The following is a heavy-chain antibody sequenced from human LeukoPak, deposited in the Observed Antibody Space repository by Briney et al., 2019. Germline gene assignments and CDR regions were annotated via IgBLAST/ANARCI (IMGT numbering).Heavy chain of an antibody. CDR3: ARNGTVTVAGTKFNYFDY. Sequence: SETLSLTCTVSGGSIISSTSYWVWIRQPPGKGLEWIGSVYHSGSTHYNPSLKSRVTISVDTSKNQFPLRLSSVTAADTAVYYCARNGTVTVAGTKFNYFDYWGQGTLVTVSS. V-gene: IGHV4-39*01. CDR1: GGSIISSTSY. D-gene: IGHD6-19*01. CDR2: VYHSGST. J-gene: IGHJ4*02.